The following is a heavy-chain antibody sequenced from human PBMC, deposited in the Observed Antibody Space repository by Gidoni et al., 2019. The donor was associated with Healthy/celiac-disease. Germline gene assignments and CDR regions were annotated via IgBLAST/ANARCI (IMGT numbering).Heavy chain of an antibody. CDR3: ASHGRAGGVGYYFDY. V-gene: IGHV4-31*03. CDR1: GGSISSGGYY. D-gene: IGHD3-3*01. Sequence: QVQLQESGPGLVKPSQTLSLTCTVSGGSISSGGYYWSWIRQHPGKGLEWSGYIYYSGSTYYNPSRKSRVTISVDTSKNQFSLKLSSVTAADTAVYYCASHGRAGGVGYYFDYWGQGTLVTVSS. J-gene: IGHJ4*02. CDR2: IYYSGST.